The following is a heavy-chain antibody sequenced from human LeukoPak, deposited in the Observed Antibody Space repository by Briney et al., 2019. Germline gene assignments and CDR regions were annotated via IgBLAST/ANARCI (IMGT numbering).Heavy chain of an antibody. Sequence: SETLSLTSTVSGGSISSGDYYWSWIRQPPGKGLEWIGYIYYSGSTYYNPSLKSRVTISVDTSKNQFSLKLSSVTAADTAVYYCAREGGIAAELDYWGQGTLVAVSS. CDR2: IYYSGST. J-gene: IGHJ4*02. CDR3: AREGGIAAELDY. V-gene: IGHV4-30-4*08. D-gene: IGHD6-13*01. CDR1: GGSISSGDYY.